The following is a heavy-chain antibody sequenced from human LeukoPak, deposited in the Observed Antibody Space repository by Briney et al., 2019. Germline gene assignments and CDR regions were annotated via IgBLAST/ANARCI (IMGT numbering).Heavy chain of an antibody. D-gene: IGHD6-19*01. J-gene: IGHJ6*02. V-gene: IGHV3-30*02. CDR1: GFTFNKYG. CDR3: ARGTPSSSGWLYYGMDV. CDR2: IRYDGSNK. Sequence: GGSLRLSCAASGFTFNKYGITWVRQAPGKGLEWVAFIRYDGSNKYYADSVKGRFTISRDNSKNTLYLQMSSLRAEDTAVYYCARGTPSSSGWLYYGMDVWGQGTTVTVSS.